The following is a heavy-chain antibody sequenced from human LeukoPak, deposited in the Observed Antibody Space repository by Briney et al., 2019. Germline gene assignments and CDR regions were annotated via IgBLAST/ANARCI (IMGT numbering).Heavy chain of an antibody. CDR1: GFTVSSNY. CDR3: AKDEATSGGGLAS. J-gene: IGHJ4*02. CDR2: IYTDGRT. V-gene: IGHV3-53*01. Sequence: GGSLRLSCAASGFTVSSNYMSWVRQAPGKGLEWVSVIYTDGRTYYAESVKGRFSISRDNSKNTLYLHMNSLRAEDTAVYYCAKDEATSGGGLASWGQGTLVSVSS. D-gene: IGHD3-16*01.